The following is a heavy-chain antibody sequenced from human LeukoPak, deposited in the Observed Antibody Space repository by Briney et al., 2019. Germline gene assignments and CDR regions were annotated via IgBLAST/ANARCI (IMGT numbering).Heavy chain of an antibody. CDR2: INEDGSVK. D-gene: IGHD3-22*01. J-gene: IGHJ4*02. CDR3: ATSDDSSGSD. V-gene: IGHV3-7*01. CDR1: GFTFSGYW. Sequence: GGSLRLSCVASGFTFSGYWMSWVRQAPGKGLEWVANINEDGSVKHYVDSVKGRFTISRDNAKNSVFLQMDSLRDEDTALYYCATSDDSSGSDWGQGTLVTVSS.